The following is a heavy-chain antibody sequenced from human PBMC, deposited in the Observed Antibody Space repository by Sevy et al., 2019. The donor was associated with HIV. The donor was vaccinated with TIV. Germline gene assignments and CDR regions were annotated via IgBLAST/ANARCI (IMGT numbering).Heavy chain of an antibody. D-gene: IGHD2-2*01. CDR3: ARVGGVPAAIYCYYGMDV. V-gene: IGHV3-7*01. CDR2: IKQDGSEK. CDR1: GFTFSSYW. Sequence: GGSLRLSCAASGFTFSSYWMSWVRQAPGKGLEWVANIKQDGSEKYYVDSVKGRFTISRDNAKNSLYLQMNSLRAEDKAVYYCARVGGVPAAIYCYYGMDVWGQGTTVTVSS. J-gene: IGHJ6*02.